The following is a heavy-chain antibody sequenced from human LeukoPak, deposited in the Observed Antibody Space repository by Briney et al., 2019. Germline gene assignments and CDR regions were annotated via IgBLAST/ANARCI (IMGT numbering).Heavy chain of an antibody. CDR1: GFTFTSYW. CDR3: ARYSSSRNFDY. D-gene: IGHD6-13*01. CDR2: INQDGSEK. V-gene: IGHV3-7*04. J-gene: IGHJ4*02. Sequence: GSLRLSFAASGFTFTSYWMSWVRQTPGKGLEWVAHINQDGSEKYYVDSVKGRFTISRDNAENSLYLQMNSLRAEDTAVYYCARYSSSRNFDYWGQGTLVTVSS.